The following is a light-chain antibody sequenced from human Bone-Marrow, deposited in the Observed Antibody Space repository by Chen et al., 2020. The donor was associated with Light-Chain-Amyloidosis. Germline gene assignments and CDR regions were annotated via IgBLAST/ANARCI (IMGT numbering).Light chain of an antibody. V-gene: IGLV3-21*02. J-gene: IGLJ3*02. CDR1: NIGSTS. CDR2: DDS. Sequence: SYRLPQPSSVSVAPGQTATIACGGNNIGSTSVHWYQQTPGQAPLLVVYDDSARPSGIPERLSGSNSGNTATLTISRVEAGDEADYYCQVWDRSSDRPVFGGGTKLTVL. CDR3: QVWDRSSDRPV.